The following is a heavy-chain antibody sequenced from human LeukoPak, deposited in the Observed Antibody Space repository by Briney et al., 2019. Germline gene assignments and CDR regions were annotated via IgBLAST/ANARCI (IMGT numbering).Heavy chain of an antibody. D-gene: IGHD3-3*01. V-gene: IGHV1-2*02. J-gene: IGHJ6*03. CDR2: INPNSGDT. Sequence: ASVKVSCKASGYTFTGYYMHWVRQAPGQGLEWMGWINPNSGDTNYAQKFQGRVTMTRDTSISTAYMELSSLRSDDTAVYYCSRDFGEPTGYYMDVWGKGTTVTISS. CDR3: SRDFGEPTGYYMDV. CDR1: GYTFTGYY.